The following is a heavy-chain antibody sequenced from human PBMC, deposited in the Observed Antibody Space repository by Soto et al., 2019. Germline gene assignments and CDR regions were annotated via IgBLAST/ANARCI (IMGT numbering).Heavy chain of an antibody. CDR2: IVPMNGSP. D-gene: IGHD2-2*01. Sequence: QVQLVQSGAEVKKPGSSVRVSCKASGGMFYSSAINWVRQAPGQGLEWMGGIVPMNGSPKYAQEFLGRVTISADASATTAYMDLSGLKSADTAVYYCSFAPNWTYQLTRSWGRGTQVTVSS. V-gene: IGHV1-69*01. CDR3: SFAPNWTYQLTRS. CDR1: GGMFYSSA. J-gene: IGHJ5*02.